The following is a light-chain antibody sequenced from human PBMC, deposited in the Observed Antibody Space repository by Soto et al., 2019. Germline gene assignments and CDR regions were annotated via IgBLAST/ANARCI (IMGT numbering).Light chain of an antibody. J-gene: IGKJ4*01. V-gene: IGKV3-11*01. CDR3: QERNRWPRGT. CDR1: QSVSVN. CDR2: SAS. Sequence: EVVLTQSPATLSLSPGESATLSCRASQSVSVNFSCYQKKPGQAPRRLLFSASDRAPGIPARCSGGGSCTYVTLTISSLEPEYFAVYYCQERNRWPRGTFGGGTKVDIK.